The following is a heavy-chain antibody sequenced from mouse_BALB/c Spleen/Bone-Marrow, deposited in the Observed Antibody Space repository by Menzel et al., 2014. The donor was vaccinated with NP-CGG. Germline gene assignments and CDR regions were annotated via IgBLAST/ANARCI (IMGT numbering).Heavy chain of an antibody. CDR2: IYPGDGDT. V-gene: IGHV1-80*01. J-gene: IGHJ4*01. CDR3: ARSDYYAMHY. CDR1: GYAFSSYW. Sequence: QVQLQQSGAELVRPGSSVKISCKASGYAFSSYWMNWVKQRPGQGLEWIGQIYPGDGDTNYNGKFKGKATLTADKSPSTAYMQLSSLTSEDSAVYFCARSDYYAMHYWGLGTSVTVSS.